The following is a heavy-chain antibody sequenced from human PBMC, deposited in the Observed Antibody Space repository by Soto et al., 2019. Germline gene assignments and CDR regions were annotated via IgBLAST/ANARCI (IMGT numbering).Heavy chain of an antibody. D-gene: IGHD2-21*02. CDR2: VSGSGGGT. V-gene: IGHV3-23*01. J-gene: IGHJ4*02. CDR1: GFTFNTYG. Sequence: GPLRLSCAASGFTFNTYGMTWARQAPGKGLEWVSTVSGSGGGTYYADSVKGRFTISRANSKNTMYLPMSNLRAEDTAVYFCARIGQYCGGDCYPAFDFWGLGTPVTVSS. CDR3: ARIGQYCGGDCYPAFDF.